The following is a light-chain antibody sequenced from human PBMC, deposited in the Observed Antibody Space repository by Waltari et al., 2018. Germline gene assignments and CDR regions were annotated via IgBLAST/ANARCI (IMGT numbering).Light chain of an antibody. CDR1: SGHSTNI. CDR3: QSGGHGTWV. CDR2: VNSDGSH. J-gene: IGLJ3*02. V-gene: IGLV4-69*02. Sequence: CHLDSGHSTNIIAWHQQQPQKGPRYLMKVNSDGSHSKGDEIPDRFSGSSSSSGTERYLTISSVQSEDEADYYCQSGGHGTWVFGGGTKLTIL.